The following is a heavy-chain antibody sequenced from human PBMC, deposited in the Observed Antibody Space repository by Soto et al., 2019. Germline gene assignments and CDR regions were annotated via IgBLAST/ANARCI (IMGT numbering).Heavy chain of an antibody. CDR1: GYTFTSYG. Sequence: ASVKVSCKASGYTFTSYGISWVRQAPGQGLEWMGWISAYNGNTNYAQKLQGRVTMTTDTSTSTAYIELRSLRSDDTAVYYCARVWYGSGSYYYYYYMDVWGKGTTVTVSS. CDR2: ISAYNGNT. CDR3: ARVWYGSGSYYYYYYMDV. J-gene: IGHJ6*03. V-gene: IGHV1-18*01. D-gene: IGHD3-10*01.